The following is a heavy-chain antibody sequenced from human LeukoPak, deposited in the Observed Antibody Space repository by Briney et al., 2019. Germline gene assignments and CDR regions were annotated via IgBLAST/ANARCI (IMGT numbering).Heavy chain of an antibody. CDR2: IGPGGDI. V-gene: IGHV3-48*01. J-gene: IGHJ4*02. CDR3: ARRFDS. CDR1: GFSFTAYS. Sequence: QSGGSLRLSCVASGFSFTAYSVNGVRQAPGRGLEWISYIGPGGDIYYADSVTGRFTVSRDIAKNSLYLQMNGLRVEDTAVYYCARRFDSWGQGTLVTVSS.